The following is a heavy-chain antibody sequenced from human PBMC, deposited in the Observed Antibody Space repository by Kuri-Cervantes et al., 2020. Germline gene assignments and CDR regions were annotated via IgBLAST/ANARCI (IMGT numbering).Heavy chain of an antibody. J-gene: IGHJ4*02. V-gene: IGHV4-39*01. CDR1: GGSIRSSSYY. CDR3: AKGTPQVD. CDR2: VYYSGST. D-gene: IGHD2-15*01. Sequence: SETLSLTCTVSGGSIRSSSYYCSWIRQPPGKGLEWIGSVYYSGSTYYNPSLKRRVTISVDMSKNQFSLKLTSVTAADTAVYYCAKGTPQVDWGQGTLVTVSS.